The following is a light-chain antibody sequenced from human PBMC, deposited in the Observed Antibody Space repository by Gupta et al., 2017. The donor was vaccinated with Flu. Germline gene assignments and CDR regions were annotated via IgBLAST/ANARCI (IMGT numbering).Light chain of an antibody. CDR3: SSYTSSSTQL. V-gene: IGLV2-14*01. CDR1: SSDVGGYNF. CDR2: EVN. Sequence: HSALTQPASLSGSPGQPITISFTGSSSDVGGYNFVSWYQQHPGKAPKLIIYEVNNRPSGDYNRFSGSKSGNTASLTISGLRDEDEADYYCSSYTSSSTQLFGTGTKVTVL. J-gene: IGLJ1*01.